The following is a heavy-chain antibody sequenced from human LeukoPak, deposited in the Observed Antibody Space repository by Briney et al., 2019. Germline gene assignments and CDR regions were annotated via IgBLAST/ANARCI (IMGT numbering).Heavy chain of an antibody. V-gene: IGHV3-30-3*01. J-gene: IGHJ4*02. Sequence: GGSLRLSCAASGFTFSSYAMHWVRQAPGKGLEWVAVISYDGSNKYYADSVKDRFTISRDNSKNTLYLQMNSLRAEDTAIYYCTRDWLDASLDYWGQGVLVTVSS. CDR3: TRDWLDASLDY. CDR2: ISYDGSNK. CDR1: GFTFSSYA. D-gene: IGHD6-19*01.